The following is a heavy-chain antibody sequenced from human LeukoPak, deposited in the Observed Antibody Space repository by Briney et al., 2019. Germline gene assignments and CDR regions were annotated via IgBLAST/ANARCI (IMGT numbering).Heavy chain of an antibody. J-gene: IGHJ4*02. CDR2: INTNTGNP. Sequence: GASVKVSCKASGYTFTSYAMNWVRQAPGQGLEWMGWINTNTGNPTYAQGFTGRFVFSLDTSVSTAYLQISSLKAEDTAVYYCARDQRDGYHSQNIDYWGQGTLVTVSS. CDR3: ARDQRDGYHSQNIDY. CDR1: GYTFTSYA. V-gene: IGHV7-4-1*02. D-gene: IGHD5-24*01.